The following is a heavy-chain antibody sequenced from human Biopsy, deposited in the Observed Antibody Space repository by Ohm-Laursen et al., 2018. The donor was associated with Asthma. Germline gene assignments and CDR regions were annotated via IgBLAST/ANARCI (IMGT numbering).Heavy chain of an antibody. CDR1: GGTFNTYV. Sequence: SVKVSCKSLGGTFNTYVIGWVRQAPGQGLEWMGGINSVFGTPTYPQKFQDRVPITADDSTSTVYMELSSLRSEDTAVYYCARKAGSCISRTCYSLDFWGQGTLVTVSS. J-gene: IGHJ4*02. CDR2: INSVFGTP. D-gene: IGHD2-2*01. CDR3: ARKAGSCISRTCYSLDF. V-gene: IGHV1-69*13.